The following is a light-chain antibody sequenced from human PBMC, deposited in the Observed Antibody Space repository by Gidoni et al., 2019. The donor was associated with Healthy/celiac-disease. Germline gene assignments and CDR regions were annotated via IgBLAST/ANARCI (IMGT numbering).Light chain of an antibody. CDR2: RAS. CDR1: PTIGGF. Sequence: DIQITQSPSTLSASVGDSVTITCRASPTIGGFLAWYQQKPGKAPRLLIYRASGLQSGVPSRFSGSGSGTEFTLTISRLKPDDFATYYCQQYKSYSTFGQGTKVEV. CDR3: QQYKSYST. V-gene: IGKV1-5*03. J-gene: IGKJ1*01.